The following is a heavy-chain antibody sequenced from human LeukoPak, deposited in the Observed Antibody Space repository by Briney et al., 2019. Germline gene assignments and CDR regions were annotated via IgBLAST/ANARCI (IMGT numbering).Heavy chain of an antibody. J-gene: IGHJ4*02. D-gene: IGHD2-15*01. CDR1: GFTFSSYA. CDR2: ISGSGGST. CDR3: AKDSCSGGSCYEDY. Sequence: GGSLRLSCAASGFTFSSYAMSWVRQAPGKGLELVSGISGSGGSTYYADSVKGRFTISRDNSKKTLYLQMNSLTAEDTAVYYCAKDSCSGGSCYEDYWGQGTLVTVSP. V-gene: IGHV3-23*01.